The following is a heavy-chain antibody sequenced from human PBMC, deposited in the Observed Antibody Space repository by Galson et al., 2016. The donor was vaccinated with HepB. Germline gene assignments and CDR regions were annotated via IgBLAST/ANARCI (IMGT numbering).Heavy chain of an antibody. CDR2: IREDGSEK. J-gene: IGHJ4*02. D-gene: IGHD2-2*01. Sequence: SLRLSCAASGVTFSSYWMSWVRQAPGKGLEWVANIREDGSEKYHVDSVKGRFTISRDNAKNSVYLQMNSLRAEDTAVYYCARGRFCSSTSCSYFDYWGQGTLVTVSS. CDR1: GVTFSSYW. CDR3: ARGRFCSSTSCSYFDY. V-gene: IGHV3-7*01.